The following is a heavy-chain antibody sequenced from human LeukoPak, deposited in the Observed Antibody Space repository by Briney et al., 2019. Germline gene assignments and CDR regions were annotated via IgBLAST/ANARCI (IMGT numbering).Heavy chain of an antibody. D-gene: IGHD3-10*01. Sequence: ASVKVSCKASGYTFTGYYMHWVRQAPGQGLEWMGWINPNSGGTNYAQKFQGRVTMTRDTSIGTAYMELGRLRSDDTAVYYCARARSGSYYNDYWGQGTLVTVSS. V-gene: IGHV1-2*02. CDR2: INPNSGGT. CDR3: ARARSGSYYNDY. CDR1: GYTFTGYY. J-gene: IGHJ4*02.